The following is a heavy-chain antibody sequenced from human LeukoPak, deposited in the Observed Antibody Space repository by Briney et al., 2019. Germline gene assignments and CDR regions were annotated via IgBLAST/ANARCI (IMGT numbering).Heavy chain of an antibody. V-gene: IGHV3-30*02. CDR2: IRYDGSNK. D-gene: IGHD6-6*01. CDR1: GVSFRSYG. CDR3: AKVLFVRSSSPPYMDV. Sequence: PGGSLRLSCAASGVSFRSYGIHWVRQAPGKGLEWVAFIRYDGSNKYYADSVKGRFTISRDNSKNTLYLQMNSLRAEDTAVYYCAKVLFVRSSSPPYMDVWGKGTTVTVSS. J-gene: IGHJ6*03.